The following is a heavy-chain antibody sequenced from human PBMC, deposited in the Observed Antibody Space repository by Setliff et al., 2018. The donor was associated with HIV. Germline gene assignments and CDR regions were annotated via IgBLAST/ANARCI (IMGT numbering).Heavy chain of an antibody. CDR1: GYSISSGYY. CDR2: IYHSGST. CDR3: ARGKQMSRRSDAFDI. D-gene: IGHD6-6*01. V-gene: IGHV4-38-2*02. Sequence: SETLSLTCTVSGYSISSGYYWGWIRQPPGKGLEWIANIYHSGSTYYNPSLKSRVTVTRDTSTSTVYMELSGLKSEDTAMYYCARGKQMSRRSDAFDIWGQGTKVT. J-gene: IGHJ3*02.